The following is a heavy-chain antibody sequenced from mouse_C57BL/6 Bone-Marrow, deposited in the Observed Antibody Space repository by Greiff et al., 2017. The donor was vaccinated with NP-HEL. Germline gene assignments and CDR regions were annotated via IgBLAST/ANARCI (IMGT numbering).Heavy chain of an antibody. CDR2: ISYSGST. Sequence: VQLQESGPGLAKPSQTLSLTCSVTGYSITSDYWNWIRKFPGTKLEYMGYISYSGSTYYNPSLKSRISITRDTSKNQYYLQLNSVTTEDTATYYCARSPLWLRRNYYAMDYWGQGTSVTVSS. J-gene: IGHJ4*01. CDR3: ARSPLWLRRNYYAMDY. CDR1: GYSITSDY. V-gene: IGHV3-8*01. D-gene: IGHD2-2*01.